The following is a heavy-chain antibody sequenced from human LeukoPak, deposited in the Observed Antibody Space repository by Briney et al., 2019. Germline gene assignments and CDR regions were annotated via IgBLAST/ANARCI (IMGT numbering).Heavy chain of an antibody. CDR3: SSESRY. D-gene: IGHD3-22*01. CDR2: ITSSSDSI. CDR1: GFTFSDYS. V-gene: IGHV3-48*02. J-gene: IGHJ4*02. Sequence: GGSLRLSCAASGFTFSDYSLNWVRQAPGKGLEWVSWITSSSDSIYYADSVKGRFTISRDNAKNSLYLQMNSLRDEDTAVYYCSSESRYWGQGTLVIVSS.